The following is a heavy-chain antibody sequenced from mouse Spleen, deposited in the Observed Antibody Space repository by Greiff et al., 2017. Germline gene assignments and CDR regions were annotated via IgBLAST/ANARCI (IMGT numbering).Heavy chain of an antibody. CDR3: TRDGYYSSWFAY. CDR2: IDPETGGT. D-gene: IGHD2-3*01. Sequence: VQLVESGAELVRPGASVTLSCKASGYTFTDYEMHWVKQTPVHGLEWIGAIDPETGGTAYNQKFKGKAILTADKSSSTAYMELRSLTSEDSAVYYCTRDGYYSSWFAYWGQGTLVTVSA. CDR1: GYTFTDYE. J-gene: IGHJ3*01. V-gene: IGHV1-15*01.